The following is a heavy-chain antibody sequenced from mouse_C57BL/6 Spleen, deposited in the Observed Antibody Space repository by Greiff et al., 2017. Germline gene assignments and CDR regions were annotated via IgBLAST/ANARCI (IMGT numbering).Heavy chain of an antibody. J-gene: IGHJ3*01. V-gene: IGHV5-4*03. CDR1: GFTFSSYA. CDR3: ARGRGNFD. CDR2: ISDGGSYT. Sequence: DVKLVESGGGLVKPGGSLKLSCAASGFTFSSYAMSWVRQTPEKRLEWVATISDGGSYTYYPDNVKGRFTISRDNAKNNLYLQMSHLKAEDTAMYYCARGRGNFDWGQGTLVTVSA. D-gene: IGHD2-1*01.